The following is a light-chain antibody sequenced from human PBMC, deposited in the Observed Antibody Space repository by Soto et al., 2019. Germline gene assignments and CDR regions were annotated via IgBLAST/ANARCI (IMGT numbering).Light chain of an antibody. CDR3: SSYTSGITHQLV. CDR1: SSDVGAYNY. V-gene: IGLV2-14*01. J-gene: IGLJ2*01. Sequence: QSALTQPASVSGSPGQSITISCTGTSSDVGAYNYVSWYQQHPGKAPKLIIYEVSNRPSGVSNRFSGSKSGNTASLTISGLQAEDEADDYCSSYTSGITHQLVFGGGTKLTVL. CDR2: EVS.